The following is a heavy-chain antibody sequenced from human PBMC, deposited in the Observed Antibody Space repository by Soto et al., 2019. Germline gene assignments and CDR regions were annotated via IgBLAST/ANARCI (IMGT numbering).Heavy chain of an antibody. CDR1: GFTFSSYD. Sequence: HPGGSLRLSCAASGFTFSSYDMHWVRQATGKGLEWVSAIGTAGDTYYPGSVKGRFTISRENAKNSLYLQMNSLRAGDTAVYYCARTVHDYIWGSHPYFDYWGQGTLVTVSS. D-gene: IGHD3-16*01. J-gene: IGHJ4*02. CDR3: ARTVHDYIWGSHPYFDY. V-gene: IGHV3-13*01. CDR2: IGTAGDT.